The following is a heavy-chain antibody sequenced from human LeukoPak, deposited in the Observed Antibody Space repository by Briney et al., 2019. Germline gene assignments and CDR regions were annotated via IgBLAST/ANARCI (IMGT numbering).Heavy chain of an antibody. D-gene: IGHD3-10*01. CDR2: IYSGGST. CDR3: ARGTVTMVDY. Sequence: GGSLRLSCAASGFTVSSNYMSWVRQAPGRGLEWVSVIYSGGSTYYADSVKGGFTISRDNSKNTLFLQMNSLRAGDTAVYYCARGTVTMVDYWGQGTLVTVSS. J-gene: IGHJ4*02. CDR1: GFTVSSNY. V-gene: IGHV3-66*01.